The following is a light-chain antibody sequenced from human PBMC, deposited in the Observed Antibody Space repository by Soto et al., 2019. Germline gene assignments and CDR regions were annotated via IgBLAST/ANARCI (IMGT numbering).Light chain of an antibody. CDR2: DNI. J-gene: IGLJ3*02. Sequence: QSVLTQPPSVSGAPGQRVTISCTGSASNLAAKYAVHWYQHLPGTAPKLLIYDNIHRPSGVPDRFSGSKSDTSASLAITGLQAEDEADYYCQSYDTTLSGLVFGGGTKVTVL. CDR1: ASNLAAKYA. CDR3: QSYDTTLSGLV. V-gene: IGLV1-40*01.